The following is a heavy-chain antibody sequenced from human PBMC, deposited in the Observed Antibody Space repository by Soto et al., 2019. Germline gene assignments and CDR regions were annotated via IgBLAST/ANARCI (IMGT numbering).Heavy chain of an antibody. CDR2: INHSGST. CDR1: GGSFSGYY. Sequence: QVQLQQWGAGLLKPSETLSLTCAVYGGSFSGYYWSWIRQPPGKGLEWIGEINHSGSTNYNPSLKSRVTISVDTSKNQFSLKLSSVTAADTAVYYCANHAAAGLFDYWGQGTLVTVSS. J-gene: IGHJ4*02. CDR3: ANHAAAGLFDY. V-gene: IGHV4-34*01. D-gene: IGHD6-13*01.